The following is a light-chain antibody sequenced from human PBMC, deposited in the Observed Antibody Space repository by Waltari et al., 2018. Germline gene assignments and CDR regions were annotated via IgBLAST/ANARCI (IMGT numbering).Light chain of an antibody. CDR3: SSYAGNNNFV. J-gene: IGLJ1*01. CDR1: GSDVGGYNY. CDR2: EIN. V-gene: IGLV2-8*01. Sequence: QSALTQPPSASGSPGQSVTIACTGTGSDVGGYNYVSWFQQHPGKAPKLIIYEINKRPSGVPDRFSGSKSGNTASLTVSGLQADDEADIYCSSYAGNNNFVFGAGTKVTVL.